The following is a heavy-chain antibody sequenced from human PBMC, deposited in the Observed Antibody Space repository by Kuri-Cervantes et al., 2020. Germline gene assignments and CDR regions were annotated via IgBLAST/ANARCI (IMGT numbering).Heavy chain of an antibody. CDR1: GFTFDMYA. Sequence: GESLKISCAGSGFTFDMYAVSWVRQAPGKGLEWVANIKHDGSAKDYLDSVKGRFTISRDNAKNSLYLQMNSLRAEDTAVYYCARGMTTVTEPPDHWGQGTLVTVSS. CDR2: IKHDGSAK. J-gene: IGHJ5*02. CDR3: ARGMTTVTEPPDH. V-gene: IGHV3-7*01. D-gene: IGHD4-17*01.